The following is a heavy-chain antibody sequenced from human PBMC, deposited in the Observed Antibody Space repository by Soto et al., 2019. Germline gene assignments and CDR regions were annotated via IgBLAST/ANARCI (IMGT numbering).Heavy chain of an antibody. CDR2: IYSGGST. CDR1: GFTVSSIY. D-gene: IGHD5-12*01. J-gene: IGHJ4*02. CDR3: ARGGSGYDPHYFDY. V-gene: IGHV3-66*01. Sequence: EVQLVESGGGLVQPGGSLRLSCAASGFTVSSIYMTWVRRAPGKGLEWVSIIYSGGSTYYADSVKGRFTISRDISKNTLYLQMNSLRAEDTAVYYCARGGSGYDPHYFDYWGQGTLVTVSS.